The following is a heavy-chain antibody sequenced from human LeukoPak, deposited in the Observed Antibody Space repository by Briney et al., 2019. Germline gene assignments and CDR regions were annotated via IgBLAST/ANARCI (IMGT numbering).Heavy chain of an antibody. V-gene: IGHV3-23*01. Sequence: PGGSLRLSCAASGFTFSSYGMSWVRQAPGKGLEWVSGISGSGGSTYYADSVKGRFTISRDNSKNTLYLRMNSLRAEDTAVYYCAKAVLPVISQHYFDYWGQGTLVTVSS. CDR3: AKAVLPVISQHYFDY. CDR1: GFTFSSYG. CDR2: ISGSGGST. D-gene: IGHD3-22*01. J-gene: IGHJ4*02.